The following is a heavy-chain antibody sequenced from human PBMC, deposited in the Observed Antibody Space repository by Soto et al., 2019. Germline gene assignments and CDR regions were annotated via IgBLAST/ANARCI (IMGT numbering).Heavy chain of an antibody. CDR2: ISYDGSNK. CDR3: ARGSSEWLLAYFDS. V-gene: IGHV3-30-3*01. J-gene: IGHJ4*02. CDR1: GFTFSSYA. D-gene: IGHD3-3*01. Sequence: QVQLVESGGGVVQPGRSLRLSCAVSGFTFSSYAMHWVRQAPGKGLEWVAVISYDGSNKYYADSVKGRFTISRDNSKNTLYLQMNSLRAEDTAVYYCARGSSEWLLAYFDSWGQGTLVTVSS.